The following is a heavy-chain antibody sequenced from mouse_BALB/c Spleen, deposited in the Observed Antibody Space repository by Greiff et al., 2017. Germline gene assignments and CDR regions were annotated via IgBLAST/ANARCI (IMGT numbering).Heavy chain of an antibody. V-gene: IGHV5-6-3*01. J-gene: IGHJ3*01. CDR3: ASAYYRYDKAWFAY. Sequence: EVKLQESGGGLVQPGGSLKLSCAASGFTFSSYGMSWVRQTPDKRLELVATINSNGGSTYYPDSVKGRFTISRDNAKNTLYLQMSSLKSEDTAMYYCASAYYRYDKAWFAYWGQGTLVTVSA. CDR1: GFTFSSYG. D-gene: IGHD2-14*01. CDR2: INSNGGST.